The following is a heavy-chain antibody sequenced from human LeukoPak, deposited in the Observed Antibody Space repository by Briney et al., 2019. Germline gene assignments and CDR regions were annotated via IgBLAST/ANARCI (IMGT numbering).Heavy chain of an antibody. V-gene: IGHV3-23*01. Sequence: PGGSLRLSCAASGFTFSSYAMSWVRQVPGKGLEWVSAISGSGGSTYYADSVKGRFTISRDNSKNTLYLQMNSLRAEDTAVYYCAKDPLRCSGGSCYSRSYYFDYWGQGTLVTVSS. CDR3: AKDPLRCSGGSCYSRSYYFDY. CDR1: GFTFSSYA. CDR2: ISGSGGST. D-gene: IGHD2-15*01. J-gene: IGHJ4*02.